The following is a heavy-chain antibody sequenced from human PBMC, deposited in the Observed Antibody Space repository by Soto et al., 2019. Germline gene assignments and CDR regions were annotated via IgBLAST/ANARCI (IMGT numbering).Heavy chain of an antibody. CDR1: GGSITSSGYY. J-gene: IGHJ4*02. Sequence: QVQPQESGPGLVKPSQNLSLTCTVSGGSITSSGYYWSWIRQHPGEGLEWIGFTSNSGSTSYNPSLKSRVTISVDTSSNQFSLNLKSVTAADTAVYYCARGGGSTKVDYWGQGTLVTVSP. D-gene: IGHD2-2*01. CDR2: TSNSGST. CDR3: ARGGGSTKVDY. V-gene: IGHV4-31*03.